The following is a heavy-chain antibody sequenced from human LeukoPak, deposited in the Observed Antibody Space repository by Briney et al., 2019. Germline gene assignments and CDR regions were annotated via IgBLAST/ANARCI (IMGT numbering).Heavy chain of an antibody. V-gene: IGHV4-34*01. CDR1: GGSFSGYY. Sequence: PSETLSLTCAVYGGSFSGYYWSWIRQPPGKGLEWIGEINHSGSTNYNPSLKSRVTISVDTSKNQFSLKLSSVTAADTAVYYCAKRGYSYGLSYYYYYMDVWGKGTTVTISS. D-gene: IGHD5-18*01. CDR2: INHSGST. CDR3: AKRGYSYGLSYYYYYMDV. J-gene: IGHJ6*03.